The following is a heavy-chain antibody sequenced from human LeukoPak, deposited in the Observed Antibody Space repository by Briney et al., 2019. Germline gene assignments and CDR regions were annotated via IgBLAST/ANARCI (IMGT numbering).Heavy chain of an antibody. CDR1: RFTFSSYW. J-gene: IGHJ5*02. Sequence: GGSLRLSCAASRFTFSSYWMSWVRQAPGKGLEWVANIKQDGSEKYYVDSVKGRFTISRDNAKNSLYLQMNSLRAEDTAVYYCARVYSSSWYGDWFDPWGQGTLVTVSS. CDR3: ARVYSSSWYGDWFDP. D-gene: IGHD6-13*01. CDR2: IKQDGSEK. V-gene: IGHV3-7*01.